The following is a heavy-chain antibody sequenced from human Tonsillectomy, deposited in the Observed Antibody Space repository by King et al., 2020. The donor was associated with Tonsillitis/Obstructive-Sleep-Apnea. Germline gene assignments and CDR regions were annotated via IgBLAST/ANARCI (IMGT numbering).Heavy chain of an antibody. CDR1: GFTFSSYG. CDR3: ARDLLTGTTGY. Sequence: VQLVESGGGVVQPGRSLRLSCAASGFTFSSYGMHCVRQAPGKGLEWVAVIWYDGSNKYYADSVKGRFTISRDNSKNTLYLQMNSLRAEDTAVYYCARDLLTGTTGYWGQGTLVTVSS. CDR2: IWYDGSNK. J-gene: IGHJ4*02. D-gene: IGHD1-7*01. V-gene: IGHV3-33*01.